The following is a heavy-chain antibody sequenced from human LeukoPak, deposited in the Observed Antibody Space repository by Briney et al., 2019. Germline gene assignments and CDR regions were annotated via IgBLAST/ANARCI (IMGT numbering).Heavy chain of an antibody. Sequence: ASVKVSCKASGYAFTSYYMHWVRQAPGQGLEWMTIISPSGASTTYAQKFQGRVTVTTDTSTSTVYMELSSLRSEDTAVYYCARELMVRDNRNHHFDYWGQGTLVTVSS. CDR1: GYAFTSYY. CDR2: ISPSGAST. CDR3: ARELMVRDNRNHHFDY. J-gene: IGHJ4*02. D-gene: IGHD3-10*01. V-gene: IGHV1-46*01.